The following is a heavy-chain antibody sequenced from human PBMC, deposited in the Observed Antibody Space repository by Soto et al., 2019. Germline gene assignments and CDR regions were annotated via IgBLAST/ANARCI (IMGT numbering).Heavy chain of an antibody. V-gene: IGHV4-39*01. CDR2: IYYSGST. Sequence: SETLSLTCTVSGGSISSSSYYWGWIRQPPGKGLEWIGGIYYSGSTYYNPSLKSRVTISVDTSKNQFSLKLSSVTAADTAVYYCARLPKWLLTLFFDYWGQGTLVTVSS. D-gene: IGHD3-22*01. J-gene: IGHJ4*02. CDR3: ARLPKWLLTLFFDY. CDR1: GGSISSSSYY.